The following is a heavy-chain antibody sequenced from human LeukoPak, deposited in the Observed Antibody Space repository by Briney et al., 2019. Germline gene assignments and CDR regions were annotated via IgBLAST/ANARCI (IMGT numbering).Heavy chain of an antibody. CDR3: AKDGEGGSYYFDAFDI. V-gene: IGHV3-23*01. D-gene: IGHD1-26*01. CDR1: GFTFDTFD. CDR2: ISGSGGST. J-gene: IGHJ3*02. Sequence: PGGSLRLSCAASGFTFDTFDMHWVRQAPGKGLDWVSTISGSGGSTYYADSVKGHFTISRDNSKNTLYLQMNSLRAEDTAVYYCAKDGEGGSYYFDAFDIWGQGTMVTVSS.